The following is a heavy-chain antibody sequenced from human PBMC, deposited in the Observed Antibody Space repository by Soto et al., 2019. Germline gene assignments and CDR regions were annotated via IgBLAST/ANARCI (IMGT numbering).Heavy chain of an antibody. CDR3: VKDREGVLTGA. Sequence: PGGSLRLSCSASGFTFSSYAMHWVRQAPGKGLEYVSAISSNGGSTYYADSVKGRFTISRDNSKNALYLQMSSLRAEDTAVYYCVKDREGVLTGAWGQGTLVTVSS. D-gene: IGHD3-9*01. CDR2: ISSNGGST. J-gene: IGHJ5*02. V-gene: IGHV3-64D*06. CDR1: GFTFSSYA.